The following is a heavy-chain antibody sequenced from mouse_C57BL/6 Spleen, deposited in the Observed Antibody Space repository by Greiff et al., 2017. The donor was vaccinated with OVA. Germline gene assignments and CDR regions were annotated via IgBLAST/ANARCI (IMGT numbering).Heavy chain of an antibody. CDR3: ARSNCGSGYWYFDV. V-gene: IGHV1-69*01. CDR2: IDPSDSYT. J-gene: IGHJ1*03. CDR1: GYTFTSYW. D-gene: IGHD1-1*01. Sequence: QVQLQQPGAELVMPGASVKLSCKASGYTFTSYWMHWVKQRPGKGLEWIGEIDPSDSYTNYNQKFKGKFTLTVDKSSSTAYMQLSSLTSEDSAVYYCARSNCGSGYWYFDVWGTGTTVTVSS.